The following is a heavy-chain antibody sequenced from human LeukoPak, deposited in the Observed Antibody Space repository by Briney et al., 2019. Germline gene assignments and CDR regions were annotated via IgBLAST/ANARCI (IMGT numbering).Heavy chain of an antibody. D-gene: IGHD6-19*01. CDR1: GYTFTGYY. V-gene: IGHV1-2*02. CDR2: INPNSGGT. CDR3: ARDRGQWLVPGFDY. J-gene: IGHJ4*02. Sequence: ASVKVSCKASGYTFTGYYMHWVRQAPGQGLEWMGWINPNSGGTNYAQKFQGRVTMTRDTSISTAYMELSRLRTDDTAVYYCARDRGQWLVPGFDYWGQGTLVTVSS.